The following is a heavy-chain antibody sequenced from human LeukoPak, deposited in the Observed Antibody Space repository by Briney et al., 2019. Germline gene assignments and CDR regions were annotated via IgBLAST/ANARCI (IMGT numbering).Heavy chain of an antibody. CDR1: GVTLSSYS. D-gene: IGHD2-2*01. CDR2: IWYDGGNK. J-gene: IGHJ4*02. CDR3: ARDLGDIVVVPAAMPFDY. Sequence: VGSPRLSRAAPGVTLSSYSMCWVRQAPCKGLGGDADIWYDGGNKYYADSVKGRFTICRDNSKNTLYLQMNSLRAEDTVVYYCARDLGDIVVVPAAMPFDYWGQGTLVSVSS. V-gene: IGHV3-33*01.